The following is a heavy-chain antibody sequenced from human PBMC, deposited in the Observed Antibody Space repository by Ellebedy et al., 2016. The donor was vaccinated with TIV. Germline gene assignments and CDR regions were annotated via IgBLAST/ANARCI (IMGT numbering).Heavy chain of an antibody. D-gene: IGHD2-21*01. CDR1: GFTFSNYA. Sequence: GGSLRLSXAASGFTFSNYAMHWVRQAPGKGLEWVAVISYDGSNKYYADSVKGRFTISRDNSKNTLYLQMNSLRSDDTAVYYCASGCGGDCFDYWGQGTLVTVSS. CDR2: ISYDGSNK. V-gene: IGHV3-30-3*01. J-gene: IGHJ4*02. CDR3: ASGCGGDCFDY.